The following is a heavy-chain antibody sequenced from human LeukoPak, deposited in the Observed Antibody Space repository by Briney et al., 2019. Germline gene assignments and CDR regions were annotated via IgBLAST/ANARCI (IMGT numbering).Heavy chain of an antibody. Sequence: PGGSLRLSCAASGFTFDDYAMHWVRQAPGKGLEWVSGISWNSGSIGYADSVKGRFTISRDNAKNSLYLQMNSLRAEDTALYYCARRRGLGYCSSTSCYAGCFDYWGQGTLVTVSS. J-gene: IGHJ4*02. D-gene: IGHD2-2*01. CDR3: ARRRGLGYCSSTSCYAGCFDY. CDR1: GFTFDDYA. V-gene: IGHV3-9*01. CDR2: ISWNSGSI.